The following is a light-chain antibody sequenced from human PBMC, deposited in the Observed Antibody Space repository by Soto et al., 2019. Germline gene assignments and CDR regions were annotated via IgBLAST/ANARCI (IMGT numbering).Light chain of an antibody. CDR1: QSISSW. V-gene: IGKV1-5*01. CDR3: QQYNSYSWT. Sequence: DIQMTQSPSTLSASVGDRVTITCRASQSISSWLAWYQQKPGKAPKLLIYDASSLESGVTSRFSGSGSGTEFTLNSSSLQPDDFATYYCQQYNSYSWTFGQGTKVEIK. CDR2: DAS. J-gene: IGKJ1*01.